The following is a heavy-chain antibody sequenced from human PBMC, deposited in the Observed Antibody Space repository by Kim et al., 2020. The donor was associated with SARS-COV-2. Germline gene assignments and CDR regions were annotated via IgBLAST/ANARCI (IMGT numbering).Heavy chain of an antibody. Sequence: GGSLRLSCAASGFTFSSYWMHWVRQAPGKGLVWVSRINSDGSSTSYADSVKGRFTISRDNAKNTLYLQMNSLRAEDTAVYYCARDPYCSGGSCYSTYWGQGTLVTVSS. CDR1: GFTFSSYW. D-gene: IGHD2-15*01. J-gene: IGHJ4*02. CDR3: ARDPYCSGGSCYSTY. V-gene: IGHV3-74*01. CDR2: INSDGSST.